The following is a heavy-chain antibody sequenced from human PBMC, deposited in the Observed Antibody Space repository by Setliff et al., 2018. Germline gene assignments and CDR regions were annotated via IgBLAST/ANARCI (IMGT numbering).Heavy chain of an antibody. D-gene: IGHD3-22*01. J-gene: IGHJ4*02. CDR2: INPNSGGT. V-gene: IGHV1-2*04. Sequence: ASVKVSCKASGYTFTGYYMHWVRQAPGQGLEWMGWINPNSGGTNYAQKFQGWVTMTRDTSISTAYMELSRLRSDDTAVYSFARRRYYYDSSGYRWGGFYFDYWGQGTLVTVS. CDR1: GYTFTGYY. CDR3: ARRRYYYDSSGYRWGGFYFDY.